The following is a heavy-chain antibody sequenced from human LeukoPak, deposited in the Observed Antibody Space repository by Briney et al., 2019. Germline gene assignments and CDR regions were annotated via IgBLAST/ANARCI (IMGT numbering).Heavy chain of an antibody. CDR2: IYYSGST. CDR3: ARGGNMVGGFIIGGYIFYI. D-gene: IGHD3-10*01. J-gene: IGHJ3*02. CDR1: GGSISSSSYY. Sequence: PSETLSLTCTVSGGSISSSSYYWGWIRQPPGKGLEWIGSIYYSGSTYYNPSLKSRVTISVDTSKNQFSLKLSSVTAADTAVYYCARGGNMVGGFIIGGYIFYIGGLGEMVPVSS. V-gene: IGHV4-39*01.